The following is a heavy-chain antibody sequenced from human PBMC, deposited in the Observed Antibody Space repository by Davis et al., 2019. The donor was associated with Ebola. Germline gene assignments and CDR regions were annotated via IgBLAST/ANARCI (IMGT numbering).Heavy chain of an antibody. Sequence: SQTLSLTCAVYGGSFSGYYWGWIRQPPGKGLEWIGSIYYSGSTYYNPSLKSRVTISVDTSKNQFSLKLSSVTAADTAVYYCARSGLSFGVVKYHYGMDVWGKGTTVTVSS. D-gene: IGHD3-3*01. CDR1: GGSFSGYY. CDR2: IYYSGST. J-gene: IGHJ6*04. V-gene: IGHV4-39*01. CDR3: ARSGLSFGVVKYHYGMDV.